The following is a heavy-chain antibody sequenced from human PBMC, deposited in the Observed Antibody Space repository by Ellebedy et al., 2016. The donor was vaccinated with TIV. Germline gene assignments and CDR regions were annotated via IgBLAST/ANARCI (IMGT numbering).Heavy chain of an antibody. V-gene: IGHV4-59*01. CDR2: IYYSGST. CDR3: ARDLTIFGVANWFDP. J-gene: IGHJ5*02. Sequence: SETLSLTXTVSGGSISSYYWSWIRQPPGKGLEWIGYIYYSGSTNYNPSLKSRVTISVDTSKNQFSLKLSSVTAADTAVYYCARDLTIFGVANWFDPWGQGTLVTVSS. CDR1: GGSISSYY. D-gene: IGHD3-3*01.